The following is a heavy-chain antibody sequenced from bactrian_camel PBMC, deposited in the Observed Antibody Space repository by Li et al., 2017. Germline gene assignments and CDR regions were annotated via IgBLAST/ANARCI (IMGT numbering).Heavy chain of an antibody. J-gene: IGHJ4*01. V-gene: IGHV3S42*01. D-gene: IGHD4*01. CDR2: ILKTGSTT. Sequence: VQLVESGGGLVQPGGSLRLPCTTSGFTFSRAAMSWVRQAPGKGLEWASTILKTGSTTRHSDSVKGRFIISRDDAANTLFLQLNSLEFEDTAMYYCASDYGTTYYGQGTQVTVS. CDR1: GFTFSRAA.